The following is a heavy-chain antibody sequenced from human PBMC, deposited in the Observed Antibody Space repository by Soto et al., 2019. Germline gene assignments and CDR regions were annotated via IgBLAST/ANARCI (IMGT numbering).Heavy chain of an antibody. D-gene: IGHD5-12*01. V-gene: IGHV1-2*06. CDR2: MNVDTGGT. J-gene: IGHJ4*02. CDR3: ARDWNFVLSGYSFRFDF. CDR1: GYRFTTFY. Sequence: GASVKVSCKASGYRFTTFYIHWVRQAPVQGLEWMGRMNVDTGGTTYAQKFQGRVTMTRDTSISTAYMEVTNVKSDHTAIYYCARDWNFVLSGYSFRFDFWGQGTRVTCSS.